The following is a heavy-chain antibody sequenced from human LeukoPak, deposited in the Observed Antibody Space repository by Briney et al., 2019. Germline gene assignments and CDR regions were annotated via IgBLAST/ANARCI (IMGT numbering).Heavy chain of an antibody. CDR2: INPSGGST. V-gene: IGHV1-46*01. J-gene: IGHJ4*02. CDR1: GGTFTNYA. CDR3: ARDANPGPFDY. Sequence: GASVKVSCKASGGTFTNYAISWVRQAPGQGLEWMGIINPSGGSTSYAQKFQGRVTMTRDTSTSTVYMELSSLRSDDTAVYYCARDANPGPFDYWGQGTLVTVSS.